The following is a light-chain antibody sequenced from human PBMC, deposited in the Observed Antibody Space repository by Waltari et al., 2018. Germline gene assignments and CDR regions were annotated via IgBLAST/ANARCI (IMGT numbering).Light chain of an antibody. V-gene: IGLV1-44*01. CDR3: AAWDDSLNGV. J-gene: IGLJ3*02. CDR1: SSNIGIHP. CDR2: RDN. Sequence: QSVLTQPPSASGTPGQRVTISCSGSSSNIGIHPFNWYQPLPGTAPKLIIYRDNQRPSGVPDRFSGSKSGTSASLAISGLQSEDEADYYCAAWDDSLNGVFGGGTKLTVL.